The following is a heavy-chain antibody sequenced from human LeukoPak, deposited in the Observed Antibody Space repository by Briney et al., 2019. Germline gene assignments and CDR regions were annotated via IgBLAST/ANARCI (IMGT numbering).Heavy chain of an antibody. D-gene: IGHD2-2*01. CDR3: ARGRSTSFVYYYYYGMDV. CDR1: GYTFTSYD. V-gene: IGHV1-8*01. J-gene: IGHJ6*02. Sequence: ASVKVSCKASGYTFTSYDINWVRQATGQGLEWMGWMNPNSGNTGYAQKFQGRVTMTRNTSISTAYMELSSLRSEDTAVYHCARGRSTSFVYYYYYGMDVWGQGTTVTVSS. CDR2: MNPNSGNT.